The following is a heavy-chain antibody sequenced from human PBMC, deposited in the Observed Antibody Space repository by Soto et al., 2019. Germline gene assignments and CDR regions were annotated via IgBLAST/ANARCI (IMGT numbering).Heavy chain of an antibody. CDR1: GYTFTGHY. CDR2: IGPESGAT. V-gene: IGHV1-2*02. CDR3: GRGRSGQIVVFY. J-gene: IGHJ4*02. Sequence: ASVKVSCKASGYTFTGHYIHWVRQAPEQGPEWMGEIGPESGATRYAQRFQGRVTMTRDMSITTVYMELNNLSPDDTAVYYCGRGRSGQIVVFYWGQGTLVTV. D-gene: IGHD1-26*01.